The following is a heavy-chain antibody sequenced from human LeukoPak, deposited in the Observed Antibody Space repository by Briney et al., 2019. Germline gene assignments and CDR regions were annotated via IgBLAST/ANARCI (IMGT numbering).Heavy chain of an antibody. CDR3: ARHLSPLRYFDSDWFDP. V-gene: IGHV3-66*04. D-gene: IGHD3-9*01. CDR1: GFTVSSNY. CDR2: IYTGGNT. J-gene: IGHJ5*02. Sequence: GGSLRLSCAASGFTVSSNYMNWVRQAPGKGLEWVSMIYTGGNTFYTDSVKGRFTISRDNSKNTLDLQMNSLRAEDTAVYYCARHLSPLRYFDSDWFDPWGQGTLVTVSS.